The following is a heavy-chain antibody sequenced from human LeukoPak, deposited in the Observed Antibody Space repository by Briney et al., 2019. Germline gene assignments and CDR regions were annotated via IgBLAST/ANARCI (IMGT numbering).Heavy chain of an antibody. CDR2: ISSSSSYI. CDR3: ARDRGYCSGGSCYENDY. CDR1: GFTFSNYA. J-gene: IGHJ4*02. D-gene: IGHD2-15*01. V-gene: IGHV3-21*01. Sequence: GGSLRLSCAASGFTFSNYAMSWVRQAPGKGLEWVSSISSSSSYIYYADSVKGRFTISRDNAKNSLYLQMNSLRAEDTAVYYCARDRGYCSGGSCYENDYWGQGTLVTVSS.